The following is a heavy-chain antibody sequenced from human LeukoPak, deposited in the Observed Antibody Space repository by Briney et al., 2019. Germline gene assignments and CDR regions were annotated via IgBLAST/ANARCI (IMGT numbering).Heavy chain of an antibody. CDR3: ARSRGVIVVVTLDY. CDR1: GGSISSYY. V-gene: IGHV4-59*01. J-gene: IGHJ4*02. Sequence: PSETLSLPCTVSGGSISSYYWSWIPQPPGEGLEWLGYIYYSGSTKYKPSLKSRVTISVDTSNNQYFLELNSVTAADMAAYYCARSRGVIVVVTLDYSGQGTLVTVSS. D-gene: IGHD3-22*01. CDR2: IYYSGST.